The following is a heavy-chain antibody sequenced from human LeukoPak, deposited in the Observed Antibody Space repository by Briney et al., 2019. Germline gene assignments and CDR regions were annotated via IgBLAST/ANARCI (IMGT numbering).Heavy chain of an antibody. J-gene: IGHJ4*02. Sequence: GGSLRLSCAASGFTFSSYGMHWVRQAPGKGLEWVAVIWYDGSNKYYADSVKGRFTISRDNSKSTLYLQMNSLRAEDTAVYYCARDPAYCSSTSCYTFDYWGQGTLVTVSS. CDR3: ARDPAYCSSTSCYTFDY. D-gene: IGHD2-2*02. CDR1: GFTFSSYG. V-gene: IGHV3-33*01. CDR2: IWYDGSNK.